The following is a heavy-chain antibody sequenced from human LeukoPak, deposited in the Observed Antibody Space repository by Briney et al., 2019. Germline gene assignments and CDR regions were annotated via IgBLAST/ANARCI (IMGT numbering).Heavy chain of an antibody. Sequence: SETLSLTCTVSGYSISSGYYWGWIRQPPGKGLEWIGSIYHSGSTYYNPSLKSRVTISVDTSKNQFSLKLSSVTAADTAVYYCARDLRTPVYYDSSGSQPFDYWGQGTLVTVSS. J-gene: IGHJ4*02. CDR3: ARDLRTPVYYDSSGSQPFDY. CDR1: GYSISSGYY. V-gene: IGHV4-38-2*02. D-gene: IGHD3-22*01. CDR2: IYHSGST.